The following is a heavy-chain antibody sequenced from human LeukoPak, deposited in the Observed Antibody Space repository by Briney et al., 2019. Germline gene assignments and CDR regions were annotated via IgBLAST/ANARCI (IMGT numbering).Heavy chain of an antibody. CDR3: ARGRDSSGYYYGEDY. D-gene: IGHD3-22*01. CDR1: GGSFSGYY. CDR2: INHSGST. J-gene: IGHJ4*02. Sequence: SETLSLTCAVYGGSFSGYYWSWIRQPPGKGLEWIGEINHSGSTNYNPSLKSRVTISVDTSKNQFSLKLSSVTAADTAVYYCARGRDSSGYYYGEDYWGQGTLVAVSS. V-gene: IGHV4-34*01.